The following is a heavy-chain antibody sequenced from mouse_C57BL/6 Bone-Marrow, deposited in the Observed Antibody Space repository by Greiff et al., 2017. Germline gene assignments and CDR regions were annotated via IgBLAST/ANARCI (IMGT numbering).Heavy chain of an antibody. J-gene: IGHJ2*01. CDR1: FYTFTIYF. CDR2: IHPSDSDT. CDR3: AIAPMVSFDY. V-gene: IGHV1-74*01. Sequence: QVQLQQPAAALFPPVASLPSSFTSSFYTFTIYFIHWVKQSPGQGLEWIGRIHPSDSDTNYNQKFKGKATLTVDKSSSTAYMQLSSLTSEDSAVYYCAIAPMVSFDYWGQGTTLTVSS. D-gene: IGHD2-2*01.